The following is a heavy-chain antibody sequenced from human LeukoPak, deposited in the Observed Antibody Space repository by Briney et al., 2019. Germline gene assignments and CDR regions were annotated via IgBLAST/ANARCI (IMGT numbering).Heavy chain of an antibody. CDR1: GFTFSSYD. J-gene: IGHJ6*03. CDR2: ITTSGGST. D-gene: IGHD1-1*01. Sequence: GRSLRLSCAASGFTFSSYDMSWVRQAPGKGLEWVSSITTSGGSTFYADSVMGRLTISRDNSRNTLYLQMNSLSAEDTAIYYCAKRGNPTVGHHYLDVWGKGTTVSVSS. V-gene: IGHV3-23*01. CDR3: AKRGNPTVGHHYLDV.